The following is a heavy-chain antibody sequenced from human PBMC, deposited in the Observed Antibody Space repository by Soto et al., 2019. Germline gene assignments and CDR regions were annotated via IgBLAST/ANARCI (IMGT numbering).Heavy chain of an antibody. CDR2: SISYTDTP. CDR1: GYTFTNFF. D-gene: IGHD2-2*01. Sequence: SLKVSLTCAGYTFTNFFVTCGRRSPGQWLEWMGWSISYTDTPNYAQKFQGRVTMTIDTSTSTDYTDLRSLTSDDTAVYYCARVIPGVEAWFDPWGQGTLVTSPQ. V-gene: IGHV1-18*01. CDR3: ARVIPGVEAWFDP. J-gene: IGHJ5*02.